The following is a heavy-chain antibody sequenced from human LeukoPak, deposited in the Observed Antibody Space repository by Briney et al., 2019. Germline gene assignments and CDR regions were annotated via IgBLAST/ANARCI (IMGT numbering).Heavy chain of an antibody. D-gene: IGHD3-22*01. J-gene: IGHJ4*02. CDR2: ISSSSSYI. V-gene: IGHV3-21*01. Sequence: GGSLRLSCAASGFTFSSYSMNWVRQAPGKGLEWFSSISSSSSYIYYADSVKGRFTISRDNAKNSLYLQMNSLRAEDAAVYYCARGSITMIVVETPDCWGQGTLVTVSS. CDR1: GFTFSSYS. CDR3: ARGSITMIVVETPDC.